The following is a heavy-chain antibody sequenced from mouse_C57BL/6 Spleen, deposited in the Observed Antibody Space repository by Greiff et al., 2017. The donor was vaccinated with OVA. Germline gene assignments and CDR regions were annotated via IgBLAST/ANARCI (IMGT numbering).Heavy chain of an antibody. D-gene: IGHD1-1*01. V-gene: IGHV1-66*01. Sequence: VKLQESGPELVKPGASVKISCKASGYSFTSYYIHWVKQRPGQGLEWIGWIYPGSGNTKYNEKFKGKATLTADTSSSTAYMQLSSLTSEDSAVYYCARGVTTVVADYFDYWGQGTTLTVSS. CDR3: ARGVTTVVADYFDY. CDR2: IYPGSGNT. CDR1: GYSFTSYY. J-gene: IGHJ2*01.